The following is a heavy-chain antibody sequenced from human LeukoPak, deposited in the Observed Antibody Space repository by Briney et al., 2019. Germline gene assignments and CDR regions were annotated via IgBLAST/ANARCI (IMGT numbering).Heavy chain of an antibody. CDR3: TRGNYGDY. J-gene: IGHJ4*02. CDR2: IKSKTDCATT. V-gene: IGHV3-15*01. D-gene: IGHD4-17*01. CDR1: GFTFSNAW. Sequence: GGSLRLSCAAPGFTFSNAWMRWVGEAPGKGLEWFGRIKSKTDCATTDYAAPVKGSFTISRDYSKNTLYLQMNSLKTEDTAVYYCTRGNYGDYWGQGTLVTVSS.